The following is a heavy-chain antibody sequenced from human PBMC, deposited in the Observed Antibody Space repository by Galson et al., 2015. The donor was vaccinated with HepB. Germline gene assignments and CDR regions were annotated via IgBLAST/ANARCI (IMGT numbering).Heavy chain of an antibody. CDR2: ISPGGDYT. CDR1: GFTFRTYA. Sequence: SLRLSCAASGFTFRTYAMSWVRQAPGKGLEWVSAISPGGDYTHDADSVKGRFTITRDNSRNTLYLEMNSLRVEDTALYYCARQLGSCTDGSCYFEFWGQGTLITVSS. CDR3: ARQLGSCTDGSCYFEF. J-gene: IGHJ4*02. V-gene: IGHV3-23*01. D-gene: IGHD2-15*01.